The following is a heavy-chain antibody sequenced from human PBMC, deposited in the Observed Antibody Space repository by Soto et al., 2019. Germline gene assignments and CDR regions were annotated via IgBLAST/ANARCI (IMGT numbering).Heavy chain of an antibody. J-gene: IGHJ4*02. Sequence: QVQLQESGPGLVKPAQTLSLTCNVSGGSVLSGSYYWSWIRQRPGKGLQWIGSIHYSGTTYYDPSLKSRLTLSLDTSNNHFSLKPTALTAADTAVYYCARDPGDSSDDARGYFYYWGQGALVTVSS. D-gene: IGHD4-17*01. CDR3: ARDPGDSSDDARGYFYY. CDR1: GGSVLSGSYY. V-gene: IGHV4-31*03. CDR2: IHYSGTT.